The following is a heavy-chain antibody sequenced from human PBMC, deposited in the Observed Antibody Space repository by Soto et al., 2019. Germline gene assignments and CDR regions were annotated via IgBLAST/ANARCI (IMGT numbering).Heavy chain of an antibody. J-gene: IGHJ4*02. Sequence: SVKVSCKASGGTFSSYAISWVRQAPGQGLEWMGGIIPIFGTANYAQKFQGRVTITADESTSTAYMQLTRLRSEDTDVYSCASGGNSEYDYWGQGTLVTVSS. D-gene: IGHD2-21*02. CDR2: IIPIFGTA. CDR3: ASGGNSEYDY. V-gene: IGHV1-69*13. CDR1: GGTFSSYA.